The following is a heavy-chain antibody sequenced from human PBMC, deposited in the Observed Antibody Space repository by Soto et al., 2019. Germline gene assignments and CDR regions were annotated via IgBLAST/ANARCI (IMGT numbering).Heavy chain of an antibody. Sequence: EVQLVESGGGLVKPGGSLRLSCVDSGFTFSSYSMNWVRQAPGKGLEWVSSISSSSSPIFYADSLKGRFTISRDNAKNSQYLQMNSLRAEDTAVYYCVRGGRGYTRDDVFDIWGQGTMVTVSS. CDR3: VRGGRGYTRDDVFDI. CDR2: ISSSSSPI. V-gene: IGHV3-21*06. D-gene: IGHD2-2*02. J-gene: IGHJ3*02. CDR1: GFTFSSYS.